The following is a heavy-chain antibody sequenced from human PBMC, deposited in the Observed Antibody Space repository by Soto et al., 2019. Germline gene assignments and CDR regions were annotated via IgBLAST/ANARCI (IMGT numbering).Heavy chain of an antibody. CDR1: GFTFSDYY. CDR3: AREAIFRGPLWFGEFREFDY. Sequence: GGSLRLSCAASGFTFSDYYMSWIRQAPGKGLEWVSYISSSGSTIYYADSVKGRFTISRDNAKNSLYLQMNSLRAEDTAVYYCAREAIFRGPLWFGEFREFDYWGQGTLVTVSS. CDR2: ISSSGSTI. V-gene: IGHV3-11*01. J-gene: IGHJ4*02. D-gene: IGHD3-10*01.